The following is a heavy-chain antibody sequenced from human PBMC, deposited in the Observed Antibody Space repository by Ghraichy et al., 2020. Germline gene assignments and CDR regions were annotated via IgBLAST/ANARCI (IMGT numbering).Heavy chain of an antibody. CDR3: ATNPRWLQLWGVY. CDR1: GFTFSSYG. CDR2: ISYDGSNK. J-gene: IGHJ4*02. D-gene: IGHD5-24*01. V-gene: IGHV3-30*03. Sequence: GGSLRLSCAASGFTFSSYGMHWVRQAPGKGLEWVAVISYDGSNKYYADSVKGRFTISRDNSKNTLYLQMNSLRAEDTAVYYCATNPRWLQLWGVYWGQGTLVTVSS.